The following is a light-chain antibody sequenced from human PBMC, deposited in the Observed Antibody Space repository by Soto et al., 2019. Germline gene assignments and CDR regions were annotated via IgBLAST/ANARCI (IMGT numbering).Light chain of an antibody. J-gene: IGLJ1*01. CDR2: DVS. V-gene: IGLV2-14*01. Sequence: QSALTQPASVSGSPGQSITISCTGTSSDVGGYNYVSWYQQHPGKAPKLMIYDVSNQPSGVSNRFSGSKSGNTASLTISGLQAGDEADYYCSSYTSSSIHYVFGTGTKLTAL. CDR3: SSYTSSSIHYV. CDR1: SSDVGGYNY.